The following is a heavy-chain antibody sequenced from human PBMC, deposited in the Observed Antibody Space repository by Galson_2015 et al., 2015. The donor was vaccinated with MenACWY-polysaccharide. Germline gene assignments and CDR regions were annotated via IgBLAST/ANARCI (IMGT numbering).Heavy chain of an antibody. J-gene: IGHJ4*02. Sequence: SLRLSCAASGFTFSSYRMDWVRRAPGKGLEWLSYIHAEGNTINYADSVKGRFTISRDNAENAVYLQMNSLRDDDTAVYYCARDRPDSGPGPFDYWGQGTLVTVSS. D-gene: IGHD1-26*01. CDR1: GFTFSSYR. V-gene: IGHV3-48*02. CDR2: IHAEGNTI. CDR3: ARDRPDSGPGPFDY.